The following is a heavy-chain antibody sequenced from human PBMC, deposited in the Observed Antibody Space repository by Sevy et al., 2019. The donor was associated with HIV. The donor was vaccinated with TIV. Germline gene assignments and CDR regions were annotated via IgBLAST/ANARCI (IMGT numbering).Heavy chain of an antibody. Sequence: GGSQRLSCAASGFTFITYDMHWVRHVTGKGLEWVSGVGPAGDTFYPGSVKGRFTISRENAKNSLYLQMNNLRAGDTAVYYCTRSGGYSDYGMDVWGQGTTVTVSS. J-gene: IGHJ6*02. CDR3: TRSGGYSDYGMDV. CDR1: GFTFITYD. CDR2: VGPAGDT. V-gene: IGHV3-13*01. D-gene: IGHD5-12*01.